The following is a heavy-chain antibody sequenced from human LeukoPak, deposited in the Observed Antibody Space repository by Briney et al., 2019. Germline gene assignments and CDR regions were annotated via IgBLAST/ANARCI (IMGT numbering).Heavy chain of an antibody. CDR3: ARGRDY. Sequence: PGGSLRLSCAASGFTLSTYSMNGVRQAPGKGLEWVSYISSSSSAIYYADSVKGRFTVSRDNAKNSLYLQMNSLRDEDTGVYYCARGRDYWGQGTLVTVSS. CDR1: GFTLSTYS. CDR2: ISSSSSAI. J-gene: IGHJ4*02. V-gene: IGHV3-48*02.